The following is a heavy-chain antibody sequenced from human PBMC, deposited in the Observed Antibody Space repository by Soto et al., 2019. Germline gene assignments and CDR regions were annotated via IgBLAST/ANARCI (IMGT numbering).Heavy chain of an antibody. V-gene: IGHV1-69*06. Sequence: QVQLVQSGAEVKKPGSSVKVSCKASGGTFSNYVVNWVRQAPGQGLEWMGRIIPISGAANYAQKFQGRVTITAEKSTSTSYMELSSLGSEDTAVYYCARDMTRTVVPYFDFWGQGTLVTVSS. CDR2: IIPISGAA. CDR1: GGTFSNYV. D-gene: IGHD1-7*01. J-gene: IGHJ4*02. CDR3: ARDMTRTVVPYFDF.